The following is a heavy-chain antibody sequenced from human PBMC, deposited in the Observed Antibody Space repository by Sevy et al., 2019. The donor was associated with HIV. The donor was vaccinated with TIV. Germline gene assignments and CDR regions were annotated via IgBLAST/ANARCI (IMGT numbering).Heavy chain of an antibody. D-gene: IGHD2-8*02. CDR3: ARDLCTGGVCPRWGYYYYGMDV. CDR2: VSSSSTYI. CDR1: GFMFSTYS. J-gene: IGHJ6*02. V-gene: IGHV3-21*01. Sequence: GGPLRLSCAASGFMFSTYSMNWVRQAPGKGLEWVSSVSSSSTYIYYADSVKGRFTISRDNAKNSLYLQMNSLRAEDTAVYYCARDLCTGGVCPRWGYYYYGMDVWGQGTTVTVSS.